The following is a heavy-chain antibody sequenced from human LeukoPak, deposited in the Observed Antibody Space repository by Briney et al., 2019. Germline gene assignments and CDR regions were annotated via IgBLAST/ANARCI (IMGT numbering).Heavy chain of an antibody. CDR1: GYTFTGYY. CDR3: ARDRSSTMVRGVSVYYYYYMDV. V-gene: IGHV1-2*02. CDR2: INPNSGGT. Sequence: ASVKVSCKASGYTFTGYYMHWVRQAPGQGLEWVGWINPNSGGTNYAQKFQGRVTMTSDTSISKASMDLSRLRSDETAVYYCARDRSSTMVRGVSVYYYYYMDVWGKGTTVTVSS. J-gene: IGHJ6*03. D-gene: IGHD3-10*01.